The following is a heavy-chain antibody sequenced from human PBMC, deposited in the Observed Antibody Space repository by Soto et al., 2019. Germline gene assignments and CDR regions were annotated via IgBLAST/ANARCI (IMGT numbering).Heavy chain of an antibody. V-gene: IGHV3-23*01. D-gene: IGHD3-10*01. Sequence: EVQLLESGGGLVQPGGSLRLSCAASGFTFSSYAMSWVRQAPGKGLEWVPAISGSGGSTYYADSVKGRFTISRDNSKNTLYLQMNSLRAEDTAVYDCAKDSASGSSYYYGMDVWGQGTTVTVYS. CDR1: GFTFSSYA. CDR2: ISGSGGST. CDR3: AKDSASGSSYYYGMDV. J-gene: IGHJ6*02.